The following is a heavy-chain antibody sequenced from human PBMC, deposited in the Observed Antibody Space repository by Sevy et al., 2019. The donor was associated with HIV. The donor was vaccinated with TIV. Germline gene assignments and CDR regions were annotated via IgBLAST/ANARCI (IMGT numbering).Heavy chain of an antibody. J-gene: IGHJ1*01. D-gene: IGHD3-22*01. CDR1: GFTFSSYS. Sequence: GGSLRLSCAASGFTFSSYSMNWVRQAPGKGLEWVSYISSSSSTIYYADSVKGRFTISRDNAKNSLYLQMNSLRDEDTPVYYCARDRDHYYDTSGYYYGTPWPEYFHHWGQGTLVTVSS. CDR2: ISSSSSTI. CDR3: ARDRDHYYDTSGYYYGTPWPEYFHH. V-gene: IGHV3-48*02.